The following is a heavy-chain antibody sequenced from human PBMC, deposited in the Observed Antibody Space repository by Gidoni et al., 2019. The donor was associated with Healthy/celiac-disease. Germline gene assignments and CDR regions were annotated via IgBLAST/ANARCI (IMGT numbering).Heavy chain of an antibody. CDR1: GYTFTSYY. CDR3: ARGRWARTPMVGSSFAVEYFQH. CDR2: INPSGGST. V-gene: IGHV1-46*01. J-gene: IGHJ1*01. D-gene: IGHD2-15*01. Sequence: QVQLVQSGAEVKKPGASVKVSCKASGYTFTSYYMHWVRQAPGQGLEWMGIINPSGGSTSYAQKFQGRVTMTRDTSTSTVYMELSSLRSEDTAVYYCARGRWARTPMVGSSFAVEYFQHWGQGTLVTVSS.